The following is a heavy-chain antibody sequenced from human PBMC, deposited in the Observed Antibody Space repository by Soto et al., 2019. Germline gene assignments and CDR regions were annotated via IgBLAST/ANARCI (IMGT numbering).Heavy chain of an antibody. CDR2: IYHSGST. Sequence: PSETLSLTCAVSGGSISSGGYSWSWIRQPPGKGLEWIGYIYHSGSTYYNPSLKSRVTISVDRSKNQFSLKLSSVTAADTAVYYCARVLHSSGLYVGALEIWGQGTIGTVSS. CDR3: ARVLHSSGLYVGALEI. CDR1: GGSISSGGYS. J-gene: IGHJ3*02. V-gene: IGHV4-30-2*01. D-gene: IGHD6-19*01.